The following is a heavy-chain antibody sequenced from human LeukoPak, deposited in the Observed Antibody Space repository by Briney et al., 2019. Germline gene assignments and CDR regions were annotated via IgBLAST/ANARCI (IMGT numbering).Heavy chain of an antibody. J-gene: IGHJ4*02. CDR2: ISSSSSYI. V-gene: IGHV3-21*01. Sequence: GGSLRLSCAVSGITLSNYGMNWVRQAPGKGLEWVSSISSSSSYIYYADSVKGRFTISRDNAKNSLYLQMNSLRAEDTAVYYCARDKVAAAGIFDYWGQGTLVTVSS. CDR1: GITLSNYG. D-gene: IGHD6-13*01. CDR3: ARDKVAAAGIFDY.